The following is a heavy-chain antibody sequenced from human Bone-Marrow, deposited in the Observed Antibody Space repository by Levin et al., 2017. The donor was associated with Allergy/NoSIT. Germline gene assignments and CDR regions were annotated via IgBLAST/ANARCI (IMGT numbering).Heavy chain of an antibody. CDR2: ISYDGSNT. V-gene: IGHV3-30*18. CDR3: PKETGYASRRDFDY. D-gene: IGHD6-13*01. CDR1: GFTFSSYG. J-gene: IGHJ4*02. Sequence: GESLKISCAASGFTFSSYGFHWVRQAPGKGLEWVAVISYDGSNTYYADSVKGRFTISRDNSKNAVYLQMNSLRTDDTGVYYCPKETGYASRRDFDYWGPGTLVTVSS.